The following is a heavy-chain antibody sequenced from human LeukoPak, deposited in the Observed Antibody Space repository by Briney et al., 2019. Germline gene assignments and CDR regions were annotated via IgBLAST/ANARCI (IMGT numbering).Heavy chain of an antibody. CDR1: GFTVSSNY. CDR2: ISSSSSYI. CDR3: ATPHPIAAAFDI. J-gene: IGHJ3*02. V-gene: IGHV3-21*01. D-gene: IGHD6-13*01. Sequence: KSGGSLRLPCAASGFTVSSNYMNWVRQAPGKGLEWVSSISSSSSYIYYADSVKGRFTISRDNAKNSLYLQMNSLRAEDTAVYYCATPHPIAAAFDIWGQGTMVTVSS.